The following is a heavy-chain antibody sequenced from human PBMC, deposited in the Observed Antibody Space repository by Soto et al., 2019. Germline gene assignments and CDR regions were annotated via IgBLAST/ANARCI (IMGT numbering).Heavy chain of an antibody. CDR1: GYTFTSYG. V-gene: IGHV1-18*01. CDR3: ARDQAVDTAMASHDAFDI. Sequence: ASVKVSCKASGYTFTSYGISWVRQAPGQGLEWMGWISAGNGNTNYSQKLQGRVTITRDTSASTAYMELSSLRSEDTAVYYCARDQAVDTAMASHDAFDIWGQGTMVTVSS. D-gene: IGHD5-18*01. CDR2: ISAGNGNT. J-gene: IGHJ3*02.